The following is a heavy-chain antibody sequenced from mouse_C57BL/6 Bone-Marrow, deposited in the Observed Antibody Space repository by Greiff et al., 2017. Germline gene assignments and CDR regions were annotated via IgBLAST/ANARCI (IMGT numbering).Heavy chain of an antibody. CDR1: GFSLTSYG. V-gene: IGHV2-6*01. Sequence: VMLVESGPGLVAPSQSLSITCTVSGFSLTSYGVDWVRQSPGKGLEWLGVIWGVGSTNYNSALKSRLSISKDNSKSQVFLKMNSLQTDDTAMYYCARLLRSPDAMDYWGQGTSVTVSS. CDR3: ARLLRSPDAMDY. D-gene: IGHD1-1*01. CDR2: IWGVGST. J-gene: IGHJ4*01.